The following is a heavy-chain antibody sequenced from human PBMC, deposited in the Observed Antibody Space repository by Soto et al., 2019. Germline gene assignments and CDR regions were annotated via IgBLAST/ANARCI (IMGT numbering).Heavy chain of an antibody. J-gene: IGHJ6*02. CDR3: TRHDSGSYYDYGMDV. CDR2: IRSKANSYAT. V-gene: IGHV3-73*01. CDR1: GFTFSGFA. D-gene: IGHD1-26*01. Sequence: GGSLRLSCAASGFTFSGFAMHWVRQAPGKGLEWVGRIRSKANSYATAYAASVKGRFTISRDDSKNTAYLQMNSLKTEDTAVYYCTRHDSGSYYDYGMDVWGQGTTVTVSS.